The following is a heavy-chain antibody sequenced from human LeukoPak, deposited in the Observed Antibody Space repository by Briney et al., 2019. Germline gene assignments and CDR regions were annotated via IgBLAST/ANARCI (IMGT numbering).Heavy chain of an antibody. CDR1: GGSISSYY. CDR2: IYYSGST. CDR3: ARAPYMVRGVISWFDP. Sequence: SETLSLTCTVSGGSISSYYWSWIRQPPGKGLEWIGYIYYSGSTYYNPSLKSRVTISVDTSKNQFSLKLSSVTAADTAVYYCARAPYMVRGVISWFDPWGQGTLVTVSS. V-gene: IGHV4-59*12. D-gene: IGHD3-10*01. J-gene: IGHJ5*02.